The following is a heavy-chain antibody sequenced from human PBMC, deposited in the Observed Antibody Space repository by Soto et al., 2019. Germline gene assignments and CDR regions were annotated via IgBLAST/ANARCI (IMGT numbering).Heavy chain of an antibody. CDR1: GFTFSSYA. CDR2: ISGSGGST. V-gene: IGHV3-23*01. D-gene: IGHD5-12*01. J-gene: IGHJ4*02. CDR3: AKFRSVYSGSDYFDF. Sequence: GGSLRLSCAASGFTFSSYAMSWGRQAPGKGLEWVSAISGSGGSTYYADSVKGRFTIARDNSKNMLYLQMNSMRAEDTAVSYSAKFRSVYSGSDYFDFWGQGTLVTVSS.